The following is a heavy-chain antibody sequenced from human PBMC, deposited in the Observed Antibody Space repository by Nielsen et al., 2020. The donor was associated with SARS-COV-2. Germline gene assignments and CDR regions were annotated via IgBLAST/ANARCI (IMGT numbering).Heavy chain of an antibody. CDR2: IKPDGSEK. J-gene: IGHJ3*01. CDR1: GFTFSSLW. Sequence: GESLKISCAASGFTFSSLWMSWVRQVPGKGLEWVADIKPDGSEKFYVDSVKGRFTISRDNAKNSMSLQMNSLRAEDTAIYYCARDWGRAFDVWSQGTMVTVSS. D-gene: IGHD3-16*01. V-gene: IGHV3-7*01. CDR3: ARDWGRAFDV.